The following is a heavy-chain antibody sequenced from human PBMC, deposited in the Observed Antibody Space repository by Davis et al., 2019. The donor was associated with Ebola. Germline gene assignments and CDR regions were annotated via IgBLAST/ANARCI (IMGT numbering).Heavy chain of an antibody. J-gene: IGHJ4*02. CDR3: ASSGSYDSSGYPY. D-gene: IGHD3-22*01. CDR2: LIPILGIA. Sequence: SVKVSCKASAGTFSSSWVRQAPGHGLEWMGRLIPILGIANYAQKFQGRVTITADKSTSTAYMELSSLRSEDTAVYYCASSGSYDSSGYPYWGQGTLVTVSS. V-gene: IGHV1-69*02. CDR1: AGTFSS.